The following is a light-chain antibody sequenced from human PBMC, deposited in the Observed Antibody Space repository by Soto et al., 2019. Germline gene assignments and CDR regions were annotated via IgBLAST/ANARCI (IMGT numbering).Light chain of an antibody. CDR1: QSVGSNY. CDR2: GAS. CDR3: QQYVTSPVT. V-gene: IGKV3-20*01. J-gene: IGKJ4*01. Sequence: EIVLTQSPGTLSLSPGERATLSCRASQSVGSNYLAWYQQKPGQAPRLLIYGASNRATVIPDRFSGSGSGTDFTLTISRLEPEDFAVYYCQQYVTSPVTFGGGTKVEIK.